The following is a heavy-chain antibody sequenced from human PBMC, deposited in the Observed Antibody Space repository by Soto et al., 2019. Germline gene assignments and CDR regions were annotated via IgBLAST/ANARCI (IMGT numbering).Heavy chain of an antibody. J-gene: IGHJ4*02. CDR2: IWSDGSNE. V-gene: IGHV3-33*01. CDR3: ARGLYYFDH. CDR1: GLSFSSYG. Sequence: QVQLVESGGGVVQPGMSLSLSCAASGLSFSSYGMNWVRQAPGKGLEWVAIIWSDGSNENYVDSVKGRFTISRDNSKNTLYMQMNSLGAEDTAVYYCARGLYYFDHWGQGTLVTVSS.